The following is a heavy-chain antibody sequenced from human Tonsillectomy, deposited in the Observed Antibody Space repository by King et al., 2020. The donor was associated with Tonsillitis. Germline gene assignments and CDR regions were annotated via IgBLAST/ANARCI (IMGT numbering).Heavy chain of an antibody. Sequence: VQLQQWGAGLLKPSETPSLTCAVYGGSFSGYYWSWIRQPPGKGLEWIGEINHSGSTNYNPSLKSRVTVSVDTSKNQFSLKLSSVTAADTAVYYCARPFVGATNDAFDIWGQGTMVTVSS. D-gene: IGHD1-26*01. CDR1: GGSFSGYY. CDR2: INHSGST. CDR3: ARPFVGATNDAFDI. J-gene: IGHJ3*02. V-gene: IGHV4-34*01.